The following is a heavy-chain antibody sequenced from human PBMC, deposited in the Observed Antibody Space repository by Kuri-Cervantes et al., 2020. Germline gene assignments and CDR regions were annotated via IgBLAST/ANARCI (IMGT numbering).Heavy chain of an antibody. CDR1: GFTFSSYA. D-gene: IGHD2-15*01. J-gene: IGHJ4*02. Sequence: GGSLRLSCAASGFTFSSYAMHWVRQAPGKGLEWVSSIRSSSSYIYYADSVKGRFTISRDNAKNSLYLQMNSLRAEDTAVYYCARDRSRVSKAFDYWGQGTLVTVSS. CDR3: ARDRSRVSKAFDY. V-gene: IGHV3-21*01. CDR2: IRSSSSYI.